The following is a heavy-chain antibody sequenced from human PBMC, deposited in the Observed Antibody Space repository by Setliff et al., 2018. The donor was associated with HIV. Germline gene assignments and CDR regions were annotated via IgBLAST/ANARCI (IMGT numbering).Heavy chain of an antibody. CDR2: IRSDETNK. D-gene: IGHD1-26*01. J-gene: IGHJ4*02. V-gene: IGHV3-30*02. CDR3: ARDLTPRLGATPFDY. CDR1: GFMFSKYW. Sequence: PGGSLRLSCAASGFMFSKYWMSWVRQAPGKGLEWVAFIRSDETNKYYSDSVKGRFTISRDTSKNTLFLQINSLRPEDTAVYYCARDLTPRLGATPFDYWGQGTLVTVSS.